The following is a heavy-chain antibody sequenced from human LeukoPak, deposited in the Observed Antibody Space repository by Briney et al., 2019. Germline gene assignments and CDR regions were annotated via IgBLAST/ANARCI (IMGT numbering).Heavy chain of an antibody. J-gene: IGHJ3*02. CDR1: GFTFSTYW. Sequence: QPGGSLRLSCSASGFTFSTYWMSWVRQAPGKGLEWVANMRRDGNEIYYLDSVRGRFTISRDNAKNSLYLQMNSLRAEDTAVYYCARVGASTYYYDSSGYKAFDIWGQGTMVTVSS. D-gene: IGHD3-22*01. CDR2: MRRDGNEI. V-gene: IGHV3-7*01. CDR3: ARVGASTYYYDSSGYKAFDI.